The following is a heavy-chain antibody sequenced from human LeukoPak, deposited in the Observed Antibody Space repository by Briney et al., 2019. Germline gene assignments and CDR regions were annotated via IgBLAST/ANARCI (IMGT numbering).Heavy chain of an antibody. V-gene: IGHV1-18*01. CDR1: GXTFTSYG. CDR3: ARVADWLLHFDY. J-gene: IGHJ4*02. Sequence: VTVSXTASGXTFTSYGISWVRQAPGQGLEWMGWISAYNGNTNYAQKLQGRVTMTTDTSTSTAYMELRSLRSDDTAVYYCARVADWLLHFDYWGQGTLVTVSS. CDR2: ISAYNGNT. D-gene: IGHD3-9*01.